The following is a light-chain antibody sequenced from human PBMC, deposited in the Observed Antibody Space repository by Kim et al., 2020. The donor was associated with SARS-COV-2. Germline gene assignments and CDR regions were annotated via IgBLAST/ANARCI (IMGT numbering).Light chain of an antibody. J-gene: IGLJ1*01. CDR3: SSRDSSDNSYA. CDR1: SLRRFY. CDR2: GKN. Sequence: SSELTQDPAVSVALGQTVRITCQGDSLRRFYASWYHLKPGQAPVFVLYGKNNRPSGIPDRFSGSSSGNTASMTITGAQAEDEADYYCSSRDSSDNSYAFG. V-gene: IGLV3-19*01.